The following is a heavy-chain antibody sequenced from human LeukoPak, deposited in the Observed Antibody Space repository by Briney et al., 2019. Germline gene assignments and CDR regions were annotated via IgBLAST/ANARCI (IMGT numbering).Heavy chain of an antibody. Sequence: SETLSLTCAVYGGSFSGYYWSWIRQPPGKGLEWIGEINHSGSTNYNPSLKSRVTISVDTSKNQFSLKLSSVTAADTAVYYCARARWFDPWGQGTLVTVSS. CDR1: GGSFSGYY. V-gene: IGHV4-34*01. CDR3: ARARWFDP. CDR2: INHSGST. J-gene: IGHJ5*02.